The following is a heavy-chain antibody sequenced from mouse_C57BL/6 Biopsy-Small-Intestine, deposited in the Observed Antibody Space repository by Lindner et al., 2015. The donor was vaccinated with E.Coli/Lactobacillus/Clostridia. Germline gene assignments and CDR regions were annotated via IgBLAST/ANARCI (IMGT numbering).Heavy chain of an antibody. Sequence: VQLQESGPELVKPGASVKISCKASGYAFSSSWMNWVKQRPGKGLEWIGRIYPGDGDTNYNGKFKGKATLTADKSSSTAYMELRSLTSEDSAVYFCARGILTTVVAHDYWGQGTTLTVSS. D-gene: IGHD1-1*01. V-gene: IGHV1-82*01. CDR1: GYAFSSSW. CDR2: IYPGDGDT. CDR3: ARGILTTVVAHDY. J-gene: IGHJ2*01.